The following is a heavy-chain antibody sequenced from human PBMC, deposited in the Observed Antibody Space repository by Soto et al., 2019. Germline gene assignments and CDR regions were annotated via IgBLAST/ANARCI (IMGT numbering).Heavy chain of an antibody. Sequence: QVTLKESGPVLVKPTETLTLTCTVSGFSLSNARMGVSWIRQPPGKALEWLAHIFSNDEKSYSTSMKSRLTITQDTSKSQVVLTMTNMDPVDTATYYCARIREYYDSKGAFDIWGQGTMVTVSS. V-gene: IGHV2-26*01. J-gene: IGHJ3*02. CDR3: ARIREYYDSKGAFDI. CDR2: IFSNDEK. CDR1: GFSLSNARMG. D-gene: IGHD3-22*01.